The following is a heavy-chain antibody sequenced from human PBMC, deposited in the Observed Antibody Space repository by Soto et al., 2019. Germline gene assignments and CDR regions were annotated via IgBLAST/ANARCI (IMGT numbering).Heavy chain of an antibody. CDR1: GFTFSSYA. V-gene: IGHV3-23*01. Sequence: EVQLLESGGGLVQPGGSLRLSCAASGFTFSSYAMSWVRQAPGKGLEWVSAISGSGGSTYYADSVKGRFTISRDNSKNTRYLQMKSLRAEDTAVYYCAISGYSGYEYWYFDLWGRGTLVTVSS. D-gene: IGHD5-12*01. CDR2: ISGSGGST. J-gene: IGHJ2*01. CDR3: AISGYSGYEYWYFDL.